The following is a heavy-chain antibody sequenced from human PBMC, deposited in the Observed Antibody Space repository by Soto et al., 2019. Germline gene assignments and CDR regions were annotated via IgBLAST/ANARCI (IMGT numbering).Heavy chain of an antibody. Sequence: GGSLRLSCAASGFTFSSYAMHWVRQAPGKGLEWVAVISYDGSNKYYADFVRGRFTISRDNSKNTLYLQMNSLRAEDTAVYYCARNVYYDILTGYYFRNYYYGMDVWGQGTTVTVSS. J-gene: IGHJ6*02. CDR1: GFTFSSYA. CDR2: ISYDGSNK. V-gene: IGHV3-30-3*01. D-gene: IGHD3-9*01. CDR3: ARNVYYDILTGYYFRNYYYGMDV.